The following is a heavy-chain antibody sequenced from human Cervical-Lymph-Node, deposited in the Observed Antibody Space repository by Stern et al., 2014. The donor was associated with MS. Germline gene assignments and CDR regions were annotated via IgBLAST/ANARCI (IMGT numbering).Heavy chain of an antibody. Sequence: VQLVQSGAEVQKPGSSVKVSCTASGGTFSSSDISWVRQAPGQGLEWMGCIIPISGTDNYAQNYQGRVTITADESTSTAYMELSSLRSEDTAIYYCALGGFGHYFEYWGQGTLVTVSS. CDR2: IIPISGTD. V-gene: IGHV1-69*01. CDR3: ALGGFGHYFEY. D-gene: IGHD3-10*01. CDR1: GGTFSSSD. J-gene: IGHJ4*02.